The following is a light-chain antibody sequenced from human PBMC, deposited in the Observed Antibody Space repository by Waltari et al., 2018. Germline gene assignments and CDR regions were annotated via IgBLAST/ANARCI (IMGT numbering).Light chain of an antibody. Sequence: DIQLTQSPSSLSASVGDRVTITCQASKPITNYLNWYQQKPGRAPELLIYDASNLQTGVPSRFSGRQSGTEFTCTIASLQPEDIATYYCQRYDNLPVFAFGPGTKVNVK. CDR3: QRYDNLPVFA. J-gene: IGKJ3*01. CDR2: DAS. V-gene: IGKV1-33*01. CDR1: KPITNY.